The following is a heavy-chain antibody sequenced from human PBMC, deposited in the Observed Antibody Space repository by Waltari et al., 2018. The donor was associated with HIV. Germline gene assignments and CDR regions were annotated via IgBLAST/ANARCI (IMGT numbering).Heavy chain of an antibody. CDR1: GYPFTDYG. V-gene: IGHV1-18*01. CDR2: ISTYNGNT. CDR3: ARGDRSSDF. D-gene: IGHD1-26*01. Sequence: VQLVQSGGEVKSPGASVKVSCTPSGYPFTDYGFNGGRQAPGQGLEWMGWISTYNGNTKYAQMLQGRITVTTDTSRGTAFMELGSLRSDDTAVYYCARGDRSSDFWGQGTMVTVSS. J-gene: IGHJ3*01.